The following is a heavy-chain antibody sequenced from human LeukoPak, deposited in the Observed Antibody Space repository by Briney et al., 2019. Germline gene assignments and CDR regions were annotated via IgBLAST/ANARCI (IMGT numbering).Heavy chain of an antibody. CDR1: GGSISSYY. CDR3: ARQARPRDWNDGGYFDY. CDR2: IYYSGST. Sequence: PSETLSLTCTVSGGSISSYYWSWIRQPPGKGLEWIGYIYYSGSTNYNPSLKRRVTISVDTYKNQFSLKLSSVTAADTAVYYCARQARPRDWNDGGYFDYWGQGTLVTVSS. V-gene: IGHV4-59*01. J-gene: IGHJ4*02. D-gene: IGHD1-1*01.